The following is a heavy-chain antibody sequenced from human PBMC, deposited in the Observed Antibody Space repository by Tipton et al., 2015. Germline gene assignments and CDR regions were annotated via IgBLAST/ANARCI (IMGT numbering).Heavy chain of an antibody. CDR3: ARSAGYCSGGSCYSDPFDI. CDR2: TGGTGVSR. J-gene: IGHJ3*02. CDR1: GFRFSSYA. D-gene: IGHD2-15*01. V-gene: IGHV3-23*01. Sequence: SLRLSCAASGFRFSSYAMNWVRQAPGKGLEWVSGTGGTGVSRDYADSVKGRFTISRDNSKNTLYLQMDSLRAEDTAVYYCARSAGYCSGGSCYSDPFDIWGQGTMVTVSS.